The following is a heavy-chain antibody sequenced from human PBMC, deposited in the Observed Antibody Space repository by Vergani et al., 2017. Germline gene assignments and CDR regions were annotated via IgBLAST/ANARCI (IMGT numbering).Heavy chain of an antibody. V-gene: IGHV3-48*04. CDR3: ASSPSPIAAAGTFY. CDR2: ISSSSSTI. Sequence: EVQLVESGGGLVQPGGSLRLSCAASGFTFSSYSMNWVRQAPGKGLEWVSYISSSSSTIYYADSVKGRFTISRDNATNSLYLQMNSLRAEDTAVYYCASSPSPIAAAGTFYWGQGTLVTVSS. CDR1: GFTFSSYS. J-gene: IGHJ4*02. D-gene: IGHD6-13*01.